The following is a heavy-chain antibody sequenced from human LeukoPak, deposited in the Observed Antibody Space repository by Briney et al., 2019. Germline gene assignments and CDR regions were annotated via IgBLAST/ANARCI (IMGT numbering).Heavy chain of an antibody. D-gene: IGHD3-9*01. Sequence: SETLSLTCTVSGDSFSYFYWSWIRQPPGKGLEWIGYIYTSGKTNYNPSLKSRLTISVDTSKNQFSLNLSSVTAADTAVYYCAREMYYDILTGNLYWYFDLWGRGTLVTVSS. CDR3: AREMYYDILTGNLYWYFDL. V-gene: IGHV4-4*08. J-gene: IGHJ2*01. CDR1: GDSFSYFY. CDR2: IYTSGKT.